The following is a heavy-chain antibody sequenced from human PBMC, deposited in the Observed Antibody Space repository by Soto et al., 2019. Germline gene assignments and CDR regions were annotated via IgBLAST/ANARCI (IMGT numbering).Heavy chain of an antibody. D-gene: IGHD3-9*01. Sequence: ASVKVSCKASGYTFTSYDINWVRQATGQGLEWMGWMNPNSGNTGYAQKFQGRVTMTRNTSISTAYMELSSLRSEDTAVYYCARGAHYDILTGYYTQGNWFDPWGQGTLVNVSS. V-gene: IGHV1-8*01. CDR3: ARGAHYDILTGYYTQGNWFDP. CDR1: GYTFTSYD. J-gene: IGHJ5*02. CDR2: MNPNSGNT.